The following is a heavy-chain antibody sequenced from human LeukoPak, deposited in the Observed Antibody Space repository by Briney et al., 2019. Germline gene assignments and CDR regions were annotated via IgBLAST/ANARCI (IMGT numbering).Heavy chain of an antibody. CDR1: GGTFSSYA. V-gene: IGHV1-69*05. J-gene: IGHJ2*01. Sequence: ASVKVSCKASGGTFSSYAISWVRQAPGQGLEWMGGIIPIFGTANYAQKFQGRVTITTDESTSTAYMELSSLRSEDTAVYYCARFRYNAAAPSWYFDLWGRGTLVTVSS. CDR3: ARFRYNAAAPSWYFDL. D-gene: IGHD6-13*01. CDR2: IIPIFGTA.